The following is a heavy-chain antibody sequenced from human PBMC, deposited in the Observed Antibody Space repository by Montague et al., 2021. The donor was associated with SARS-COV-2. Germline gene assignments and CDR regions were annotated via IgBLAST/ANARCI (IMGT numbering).Heavy chain of an antibody. J-gene: IGHJ3*02. D-gene: IGHD1-1*01. Sequence: PALVTPTQILTLIRTLTGSSLTTSGVSVGWMRQPPGKAHEWPAHIGWXXXNFYTYSMRTRLTISKDTSTNRVVLTMTNMDPVDTAIYYCVRIAEDSANFDAFDTGGQGAPVIVSA. CDR3: VRIAEDSANFDAFDT. CDR2: IGWXXXN. CDR1: GSSLTTSGVS. V-gene: IGHV2-70*17.